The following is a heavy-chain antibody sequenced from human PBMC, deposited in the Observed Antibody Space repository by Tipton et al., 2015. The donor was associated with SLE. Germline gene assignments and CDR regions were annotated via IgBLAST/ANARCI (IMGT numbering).Heavy chain of an antibody. J-gene: IGHJ5*02. CDR3: ARGRGPIVGATTNWFDP. CDR1: GGSFSGYY. D-gene: IGHD1-26*01. Sequence: TLSLTCAVYGGSFSGYYWGWIRQPPGKGLEWIGSIYYSGSTYYNPSLKSRVTISVDTSKNQFSLKLSSVTAADTAVYYCARGRGPIVGATTNWFDPWGQGTLVTVSS. V-gene: IGHV4-34*01. CDR2: IYYSGST.